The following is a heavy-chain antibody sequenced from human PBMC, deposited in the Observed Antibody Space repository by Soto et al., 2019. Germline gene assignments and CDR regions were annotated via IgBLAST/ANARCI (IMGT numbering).Heavy chain of an antibody. J-gene: IGHJ6*04. V-gene: IGHV1-69*06. Sequence: SVKVSCKASGGTFSSYAISWVRQAPGQGLEWMGGIIPIFGTANYAQKFQGRVTITADKSTSTAYMELSSLRSEDTAVYYCASVGDIVVVPAANYYYYGMDVWGKGTRGTVAT. CDR2: IIPIFGTA. CDR1: GGTFSSYA. CDR3: ASVGDIVVVPAANYYYYGMDV. D-gene: IGHD2-2*01.